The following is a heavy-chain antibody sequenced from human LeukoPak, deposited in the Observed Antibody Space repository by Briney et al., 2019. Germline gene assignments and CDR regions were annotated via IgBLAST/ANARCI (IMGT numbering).Heavy chain of an antibody. J-gene: IGHJ4*02. CDR3: ARDTSSGWLYYFDY. V-gene: IGHV1-18*01. CDR1: GYTFTSYG. D-gene: IGHD6-19*01. CDR2: ISAYNGNT. Sequence: ASVKVSCKASGYTFTSYGISRVRQAPGQGLEWMGWISAYNGNTNYAQKLQGRVTMTTDTSTSTAYMELRSLRSDDTAVYYCARDTSSGWLYYFDYWGQGTLVTVSS.